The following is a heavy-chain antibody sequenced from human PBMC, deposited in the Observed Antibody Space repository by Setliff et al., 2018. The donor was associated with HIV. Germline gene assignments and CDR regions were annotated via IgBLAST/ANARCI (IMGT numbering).Heavy chain of an antibody. D-gene: IGHD3-22*01. CDR2: VYHTGTA. CDR1: GDSIDNKYY. V-gene: IGHV4-38-2*01. J-gene: IGHJ4*02. CDR3: ARQNYYDISGYYERPLDFDY. Sequence: SETLSLTCVVSGDSIDNKYYWAWIRQPPGRGLEWIGTVYHTGTAYYNSSLNSRVAISIGTSNNRFSLRLYSVTAADTAMYYCARQNYYDISGYYERPLDFDYWGQGTLVTVSS.